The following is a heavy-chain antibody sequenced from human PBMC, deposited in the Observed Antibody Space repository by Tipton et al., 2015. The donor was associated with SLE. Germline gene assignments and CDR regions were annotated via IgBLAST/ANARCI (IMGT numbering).Heavy chain of an antibody. Sequence: SLRLSCAASGFTFSSYAMHWVRQAPGKGLEWVAVISYDGSNKYYADSVKGRFTISRDNSKNTLYLQMNSLRAEDTAVYYCAADEDYFDYWGQGTLVTVSS. V-gene: IGHV3-30-3*01. CDR2: ISYDGSNK. J-gene: IGHJ4*02. CDR1: GFTFSSYA. CDR3: AADEDYFDY.